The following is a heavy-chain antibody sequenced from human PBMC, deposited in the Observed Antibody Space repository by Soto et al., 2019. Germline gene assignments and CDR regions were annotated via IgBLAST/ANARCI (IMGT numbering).Heavy chain of an antibody. CDR1: GFTFSGFD. J-gene: IGHJ6*02. Sequence: PGGSLRLSCEASGFTFSGFDMHWVRQPTGKGLEWVSTIGTAGDTYYADSVKGRFTISRDNSKNTLYLQINSLRAEDTAVYYCARSYDILTGYYHRYYGMDVWGQGTTVTVSS. V-gene: IGHV3-13*01. CDR2: IGTAGDT. CDR3: ARSYDILTGYYHRYYGMDV. D-gene: IGHD3-9*01.